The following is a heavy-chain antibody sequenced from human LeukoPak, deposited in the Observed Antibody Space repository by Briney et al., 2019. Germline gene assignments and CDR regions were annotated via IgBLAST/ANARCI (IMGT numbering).Heavy chain of an antibody. CDR3: ARLQPSIAARPGWFDP. CDR1: GCSISSYY. Sequence: PSETLSLTCTVSGCSISSYYWSWIRQPPGKGLEWIGYIYYSGSTNYNPSLKSRVTISVDTSKNQFSLKLYSVTAADTAMYYCARLQPSIAARPGWFDPWGQGTLVTVSS. J-gene: IGHJ5*02. D-gene: IGHD6-6*01. CDR2: IYYSGST. V-gene: IGHV4-59*08.